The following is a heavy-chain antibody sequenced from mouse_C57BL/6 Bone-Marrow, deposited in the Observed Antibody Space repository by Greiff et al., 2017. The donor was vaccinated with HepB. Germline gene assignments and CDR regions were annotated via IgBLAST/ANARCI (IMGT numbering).Heavy chain of an antibody. CDR1: GFTFSDFY. V-gene: IGHV7-1*01. J-gene: IGHJ4*01. Sequence: EVQGVESGGGLVQSGRSLRLSCATSGFTFSDFYMEWVRQAPGKGLEWIAASRNKANDYTTEYSASVKGRFIVSSDTSQSILYLQMNALRAEDTAIYYCARDGSLYGPYGAMDDWGQGTSVTVSS. CDR2: SRNKANDYTT. D-gene: IGHD1-1*01. CDR3: ARDGSLYGPYGAMDD.